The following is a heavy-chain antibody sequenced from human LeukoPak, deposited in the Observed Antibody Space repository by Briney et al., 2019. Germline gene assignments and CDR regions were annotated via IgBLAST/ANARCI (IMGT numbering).Heavy chain of an antibody. D-gene: IGHD5-18*01. CDR1: GITLSTYW. CDR3: ARDRGYSPWYYFDY. J-gene: IGHJ4*02. Sequence: GGSLRLSCAGSGITLSTYWMSWIRQAPGKGLEWVGNIKQDGSEKYFVDSLRGRFTVSRDNAKNSLFLQMNSLRAEDTAVYYCARDRGYSPWYYFDYWGQETLVTVSS. V-gene: IGHV3-7*05. CDR2: IKQDGSEK.